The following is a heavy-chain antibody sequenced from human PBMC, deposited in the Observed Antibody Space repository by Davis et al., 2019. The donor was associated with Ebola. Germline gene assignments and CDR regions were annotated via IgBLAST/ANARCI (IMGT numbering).Heavy chain of an antibody. Sequence: GESLKIPCLASHYDVGSNFLSWVRQAPVKGLEWISVMSNTGETYYIESVRGRFTISRDNSKNTFYLQMNSLRVEDTAVYYCPVGHYSGPHGWGQGVLVTVSS. CDR2: MSNTGET. J-gene: IGHJ4*02. CDR3: PVGHYSGPHG. CDR1: HYDVGSNF. V-gene: IGHV3-53*01. D-gene: IGHD6-19*01.